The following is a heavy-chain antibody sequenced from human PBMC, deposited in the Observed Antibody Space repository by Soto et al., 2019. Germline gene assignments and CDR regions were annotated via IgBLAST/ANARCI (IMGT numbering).Heavy chain of an antibody. CDR2: IYSSGST. J-gene: IGHJ6*02. CDR3: AAWGTDYYYYGMDV. V-gene: IGHV4-30-4*01. Sequence: SETLSLTFTVSGGSISSGDYYWSWIRQPPGKGLEWIGYIYSSGSTYYNPSLNSRVTISVDTSKNQFSLKLSSVTAADTAVYYCAAWGTDYYYYGMDVWGQGTTVTVSS. D-gene: IGHD3-16*01. CDR1: GGSISSGDYY.